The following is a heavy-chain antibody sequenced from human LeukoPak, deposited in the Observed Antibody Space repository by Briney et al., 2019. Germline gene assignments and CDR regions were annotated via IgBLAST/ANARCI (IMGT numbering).Heavy chain of an antibody. J-gene: IGHJ6*03. Sequence: GSSVKVSCKASGGTFSSYAISWVRQAPGQGLEWMGGIIPIFGTANYAQKFQGRVTITTDESTSTAYMELSSLRSEDTAVYYCARGGPTVTAYYYYYYMDVWGEGTTVTVSS. CDR1: GGTFSSYA. V-gene: IGHV1-69*05. D-gene: IGHD4-17*01. CDR2: IIPIFGTA. CDR3: ARGGPTVTAYYYYYYMDV.